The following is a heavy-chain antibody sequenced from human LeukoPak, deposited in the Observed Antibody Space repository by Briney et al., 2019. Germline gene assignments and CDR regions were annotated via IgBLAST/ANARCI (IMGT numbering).Heavy chain of an antibody. V-gene: IGHV3-30*02. CDR1: GFTFRDYG. J-gene: IGHJ3*02. CDR3: ARDLPPYYYDSSGDAFDI. CDR2: IRYDGSNK. D-gene: IGHD3-22*01. Sequence: GGSLRLSCAASGFTFRDYGMHWVRQAPGKGLEWVAFIRYDGSNKYYADSVKGRFTISRDNSKNTLYLQMNSLRAEDTAVYYCARDLPPYYYDSSGDAFDIWGQGTMVTVSS.